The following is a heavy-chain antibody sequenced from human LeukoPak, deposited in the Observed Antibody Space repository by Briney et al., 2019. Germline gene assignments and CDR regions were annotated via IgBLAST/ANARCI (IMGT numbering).Heavy chain of an antibody. V-gene: IGHV4-4*02. Sequence: TASRTLSLTCAVSGGSISSSNWWSWVRQPPGKGLEWIGEIYHSGSTNYNPSLKSRVTISVDKSKNQFSLKLSSVTAADTAVYYCARWIVVVVGGNWFDPWGQGTLVTVSS. CDR2: IYHSGST. CDR3: ARWIVVVVGGNWFDP. D-gene: IGHD2-15*01. CDR1: GGSISSSNW. J-gene: IGHJ5*02.